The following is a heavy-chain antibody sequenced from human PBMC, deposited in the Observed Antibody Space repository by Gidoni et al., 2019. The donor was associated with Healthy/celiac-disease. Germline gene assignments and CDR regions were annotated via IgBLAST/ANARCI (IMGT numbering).Heavy chain of an antibody. D-gene: IGHD1-26*01. CDR2: ISSSSSYI. CDR3: ATDEVGAYDY. Sequence: EVQLVESGGGLVKPGGSLSLSCAASGFTFSSYSMNWVRQAPGKGLGWVSSISSSSSYIYYADSVKGRFTISRDNAKNSLYLQMNSLRAEDTAVYYCATDEVGAYDYWGQGTLVTVSS. J-gene: IGHJ4*02. V-gene: IGHV3-21*01. CDR1: GFTFSSYS.